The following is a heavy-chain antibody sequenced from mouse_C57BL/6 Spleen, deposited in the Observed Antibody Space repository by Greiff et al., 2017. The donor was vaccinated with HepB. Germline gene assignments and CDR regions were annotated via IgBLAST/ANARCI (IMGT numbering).Heavy chain of an antibody. J-gene: IGHJ1*03. CDR3: ARVELRWYFDV. V-gene: IGHV3-6*01. D-gene: IGHD1-1*01. Sequence: EVKLMESGPGLVKPSQSLSLTCSVTGYSITSGYYWNWIRQFPGNKLEWMGYISYDGSNNYNPSLKNRISITRDTSKNQFFLKLNSVTTEDTATYYCARVELRWYFDVWGTGTTVTVSS. CDR1: GYSITSGYY. CDR2: ISYDGSN.